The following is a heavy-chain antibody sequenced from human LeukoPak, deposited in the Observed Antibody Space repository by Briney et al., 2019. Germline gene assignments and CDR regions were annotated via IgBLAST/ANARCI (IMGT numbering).Heavy chain of an antibody. J-gene: IGHJ4*02. CDR3: ARSRGLDY. CDR1: GFTFSSNA. Sequence: PGGSLRLSCAASGFTFSSNAMNWVRQAPGKGLERVSSISMSSTYIYYADSVKGRFTISRDNAKNSLYLQMNSLRDEDTAVYYCARSRGLDYWGQGTLVAVSS. V-gene: IGHV3-21*01. CDR2: ISMSSTYI. D-gene: IGHD3-10*01.